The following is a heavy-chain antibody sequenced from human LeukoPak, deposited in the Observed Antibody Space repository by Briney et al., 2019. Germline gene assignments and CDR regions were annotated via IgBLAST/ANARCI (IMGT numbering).Heavy chain of an antibody. Sequence: ASVKVSCKASGYTLTSYGISWVRQAPGQGLEWMGWISAYNGNTNYAQKLQGRVTMTTDTSTSTAYMELRSLRSDDTAVYYCARDVPYYYDSSGYPMHYWGQGTLVTVSS. CDR2: ISAYNGNT. CDR3: ARDVPYYYDSSGYPMHY. J-gene: IGHJ4*02. CDR1: GYTLTSYG. V-gene: IGHV1-18*01. D-gene: IGHD3-22*01.